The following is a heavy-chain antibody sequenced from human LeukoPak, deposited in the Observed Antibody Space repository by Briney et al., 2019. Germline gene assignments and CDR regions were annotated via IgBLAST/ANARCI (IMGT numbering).Heavy chain of an antibody. D-gene: IGHD2-2*01. CDR3: ARASTSCYACDAFDI. CDR2: IIPIFGTA. Sequence: ASVKVSCKVSGGTFSSYAISWVRQAPGQGLEWMGGIIPIFGTANYAQKFQGRVTITADESTSTAYMELSSLRSEDTAVYYCARASTSCYACDAFDIWGQGTVVTVSS. J-gene: IGHJ3*02. V-gene: IGHV1-69*13. CDR1: GGTFSSYA.